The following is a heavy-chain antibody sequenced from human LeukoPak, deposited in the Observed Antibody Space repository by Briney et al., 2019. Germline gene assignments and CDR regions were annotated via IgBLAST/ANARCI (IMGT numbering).Heavy chain of an antibody. CDR3: ARHTGYLSGEYSNYEDS. D-gene: IGHD4-11*01. CDR2: IYYTGST. J-gene: IGHJ4*02. CDR1: GGSIKTSRYY. Sequence: PSETLSLTCTVAGGSIKTSRYYWAWFRQPPGKGLEWIGSIYYTGSTYYNPSLKSRVTISVDTSKNQFSLKLTSVTAADTALYYCARHTGYLSGEYSNYEDSWGQGTLVTVSS. V-gene: IGHV4-39*01.